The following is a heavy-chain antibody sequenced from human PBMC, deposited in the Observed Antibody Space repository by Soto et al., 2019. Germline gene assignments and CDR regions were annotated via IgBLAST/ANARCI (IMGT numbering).Heavy chain of an antibody. V-gene: IGHV3-21*01. J-gene: IGHJ4*02. CDR2: ITSSSTYI. CDR1: GFTFSGYS. D-gene: IGHD3-3*02. CDR3: ARDQSSIAYYFDF. Sequence: EVQLVESGGGLVKPGGSLRLSCAASGFTFSGYSMNWVRQAPGKGLEWVSSITSSSTYIYYADSVEGRFTISRDNAKHSLYLQMNSLRAEDTAVYYCARDQSSIAYYFDFCGQGNLVTVSS.